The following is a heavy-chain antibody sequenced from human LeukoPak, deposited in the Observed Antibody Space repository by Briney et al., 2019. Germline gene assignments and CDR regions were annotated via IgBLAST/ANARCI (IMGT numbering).Heavy chain of an antibody. CDR1: GGSISSSSYY. J-gene: IGHJ4*02. CDR3: ARHDSPEITMIVDYYFDY. CDR2: IYYSGST. V-gene: IGHV4-39*01. Sequence: PSETLSLTCTVSGGSISSSSYYWGWIRQPPGKGLEWIGSIYYSGSTYYNPSLKSRVTISVDTSKHQFSLKLSSVTAADTAVYYCARHDSPEITMIVDYYFDYWGQGTLVTVSS. D-gene: IGHD3-22*01.